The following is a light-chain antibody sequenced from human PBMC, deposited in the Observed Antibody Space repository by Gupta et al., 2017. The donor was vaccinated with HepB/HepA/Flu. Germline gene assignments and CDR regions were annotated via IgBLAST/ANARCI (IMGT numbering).Light chain of an antibody. CDR1: NLRSYY. V-gene: IGLV3-19*01. J-gene: IGLJ3*02. CDR3: NSRDSSGNLWV. Sequence: SSELTQDPAVSVALGQTVRITCQGDNLRSYYASWFQQKPGQAPILVIYGESNRPSGIPDRFSGSSPGNTASLTIPGAQAEDEADYYCNSRDSSGNLWVFGGGTKLTVL. CDR2: GES.